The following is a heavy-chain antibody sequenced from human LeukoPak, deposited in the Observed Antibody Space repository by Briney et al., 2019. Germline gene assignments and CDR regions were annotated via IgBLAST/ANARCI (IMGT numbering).Heavy chain of an antibody. J-gene: IGHJ4*02. CDR3: ALSRSNGWFVHFDY. D-gene: IGHD6-19*01. CDR1: GFTFSSYG. CDR2: IRFDGSNK. V-gene: IGHV3-30*02. Sequence: GGSLRLSCAASGFTFSSYGMHWVRQAPGKGLEWVAFIRFDGSNKYYTDSVKGRFTISRDNSKNTLYLKMNSLRAEDTAVYYCALSRSNGWFVHFDYWGQGTLVTVSS.